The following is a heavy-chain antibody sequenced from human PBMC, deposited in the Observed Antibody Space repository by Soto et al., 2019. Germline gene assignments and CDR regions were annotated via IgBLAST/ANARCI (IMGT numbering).Heavy chain of an antibody. V-gene: IGHV4-30-2*01. CDR3: VRGSILAAPGTYGLKSLDS. Sequence: SETLSLTCAVSGGSISSGGYSWCWIRQPPGKGLEWIGYIYHSGSIYYNPSLNSRATISVDESKNTFSLNLGSVTAADTAVYYCVRGSILAAPGTYGLKSLDSWGQGTQVTVSS. D-gene: IGHD2-8*01. CDR1: GGSISSGGYS. CDR2: IYHSGSI. J-gene: IGHJ4*02.